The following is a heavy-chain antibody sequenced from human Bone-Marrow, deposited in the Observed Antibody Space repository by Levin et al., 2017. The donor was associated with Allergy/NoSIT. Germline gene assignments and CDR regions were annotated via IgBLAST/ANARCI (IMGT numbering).Heavy chain of an antibody. CDR2: MKEDGSEK. J-gene: IGHJ4*02. Sequence: AGGSLRLSCVASGFTFSNYWMTWVRQAPGKGLEWLANMKEDGSEKNYVDSVRGRFTISRDNTKNSLSLQMNSLRAEDTAIYYCAIRNLWFWGQGTLVTVSS. D-gene: IGHD1-14*01. V-gene: IGHV3-7*02. CDR3: AIRNLWF. CDR1: GFTFSNYW.